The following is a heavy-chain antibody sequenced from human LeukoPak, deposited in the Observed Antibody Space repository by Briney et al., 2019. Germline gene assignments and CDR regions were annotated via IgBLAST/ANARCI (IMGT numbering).Heavy chain of an antibody. CDR2: ISSSSSTI. D-gene: IGHD5-18*01. CDR3: ARDYRYGIDY. CDR1: GFTFSSYS. V-gene: IGHV3-48*01. J-gene: IGHJ4*02. Sequence: PGGSLRLPCEASGFTFSSYSMNWVRQAPGKGLEYISYISSSSSTIYYADSVKGRFTISRDNAKNSLYLQMNSLRAEDTAVYYCARDYRYGIDYWGQGTLVTVSS.